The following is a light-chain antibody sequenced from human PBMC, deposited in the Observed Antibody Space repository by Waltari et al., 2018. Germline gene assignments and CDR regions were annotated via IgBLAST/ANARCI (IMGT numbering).Light chain of an antibody. V-gene: IGKV1-33*01. CDR2: DAS. CDR1: HGIGNY. Sequence: DIQITQSPSSLSASVGDRVTITCQASHGIGNYLNWYQQNPGNAPKSLISDASNLDTGFLSRSTGSGAGEHYNFTISSLQPEDIATYVCQTYDNLPVTFGPGTPLEIK. J-gene: IGKJ5*01. CDR3: QTYDNLPVT.